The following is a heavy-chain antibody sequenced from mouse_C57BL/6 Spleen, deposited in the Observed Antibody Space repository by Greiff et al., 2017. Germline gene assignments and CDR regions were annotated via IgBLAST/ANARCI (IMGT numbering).Heavy chain of an antibody. D-gene: IGHD1-1*01. V-gene: IGHV1-50*01. CDR2: IDPSDSYT. CDR1: GYTFTSYW. CDR3: ARLGGSSRYFDV. Sequence: QVQLQQPGAELVKPGASVKLSCKASGYTFTSYWMQWVKQRPGQGLEWIGEIDPSDSYTNYNQKFKGKATLTVDTSSSTAYMQLSSLTSEDSAVYYCARLGGSSRYFDVWGTGTTVTVSS. J-gene: IGHJ1*03.